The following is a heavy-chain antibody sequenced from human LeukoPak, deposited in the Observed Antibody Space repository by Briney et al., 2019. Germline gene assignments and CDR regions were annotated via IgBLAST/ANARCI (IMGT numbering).Heavy chain of an antibody. D-gene: IGHD1-26*01. CDR1: GYTFTGYY. Sequence: ASAKVSCKASGYTFTGYYMHWVRQAPGQGLEWMGWINPNSGGTNYAQKFQGRVTMTRDTSISTTYMELSRLRSDDTAVYYCARDHLLVGAPKWDFDIWGQGTMVTVSS. CDR2: INPNSGGT. V-gene: IGHV1-2*02. CDR3: ARDHLLVGAPKWDFDI. J-gene: IGHJ3*02.